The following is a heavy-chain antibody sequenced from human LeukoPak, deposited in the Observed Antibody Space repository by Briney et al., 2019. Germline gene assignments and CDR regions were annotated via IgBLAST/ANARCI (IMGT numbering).Heavy chain of an antibody. CDR3: ARVITPYGMDV. V-gene: IGHV3-48*03. CDR1: GFTFSSYE. CDR2: ISSGGSTI. J-gene: IGHJ6*02. D-gene: IGHD3-22*01. Sequence: GGSLRLSCAASGFTFSSYEMNWVRQAPGKGLEWVSYISSGGSTIYYADSVKGRFTISRDNAKNSLYLQMNSLRAEDTAVYYCARVITPYGMDVWGQGTTVTVSS.